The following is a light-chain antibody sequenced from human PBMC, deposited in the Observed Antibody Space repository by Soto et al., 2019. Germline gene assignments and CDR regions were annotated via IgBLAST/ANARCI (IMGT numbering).Light chain of an antibody. CDR3: GTWDSSLSTYV. J-gene: IGLJ1*01. V-gene: IGLV1-51*01. CDR2: DND. CDR1: SSNIGNNY. Sequence: QSVSTQPPSISAAPGQRVTISCSGSSSNIGNNYVSWYQQFPGTAPKFLIYDNDKRPSGIPDRFSGSKSGTSATLGITGLQTGDEADYYCGTWDSSLSTYVFGTATKLTVL.